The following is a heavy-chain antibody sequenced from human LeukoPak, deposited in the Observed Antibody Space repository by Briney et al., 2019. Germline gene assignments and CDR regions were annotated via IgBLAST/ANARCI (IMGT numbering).Heavy chain of an antibody. D-gene: IGHD3-22*01. CDR2: ISSSSSYI. CDR1: GFTFSSYS. V-gene: IGHV3-21*04. Sequence: PGGSLRLSCAASGFTFSSYSMNWVRQAPGKGLEWVSSISSSSSYIYYADSVKGRFTISRDNSKNTLYLQMNSLRAEDTAVYYCARRGSGYSAYYFDYWGQGTLVTVSS. CDR3: ARRGSGYSAYYFDY. J-gene: IGHJ4*02.